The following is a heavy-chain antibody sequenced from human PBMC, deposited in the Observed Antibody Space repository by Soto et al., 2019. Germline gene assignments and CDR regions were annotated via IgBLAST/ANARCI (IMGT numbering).Heavy chain of an antibody. Sequence: SETLSLTCAVSSGSISSSNWWSWVRQPPGKGLEWIGEIYHSGSTNYNPSLKSRVTISVDKSKNRFSLKLSSVTAADTAVYYCARYCSGGSCYELAAFDIWGQGTMVTVSS. V-gene: IGHV4-4*02. CDR1: SGSISSSNW. CDR2: IYHSGST. D-gene: IGHD2-15*01. CDR3: ARYCSGGSCYELAAFDI. J-gene: IGHJ3*02.